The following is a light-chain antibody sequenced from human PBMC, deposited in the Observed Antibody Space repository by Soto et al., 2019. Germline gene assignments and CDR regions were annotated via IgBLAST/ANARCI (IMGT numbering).Light chain of an antibody. V-gene: IGKV3-20*01. Sequence: EIVLTQSRGTLSLSPGERATLSCTASQSVSNNYLAWYQQKPGQAPRLLIYGASNRATGIPDRFSGSGSGTDFTLTISRLEPEDFAVYYCQQYGSSGTFGQGTKVDIK. CDR2: GAS. CDR3: QQYGSSGT. CDR1: QSVSNNY. J-gene: IGKJ1*01.